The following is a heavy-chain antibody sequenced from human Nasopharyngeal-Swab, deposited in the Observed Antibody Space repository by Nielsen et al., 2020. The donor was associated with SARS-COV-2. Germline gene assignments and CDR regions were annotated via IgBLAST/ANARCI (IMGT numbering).Heavy chain of an antibody. CDR2: IWYDGSNK. Sequence: GESLKISCAASGFTFSSYGMHWVRQAPGKGLEWVAVIWYDGSNKYYADSVKGRFTISRDNSKNTLYLQMNSLRAEDTAVYYCARDPMTTVSRFDYWDQGTLVTVSS. V-gene: IGHV3-33*01. D-gene: IGHD4-11*01. CDR1: GFTFSSYG. J-gene: IGHJ4*02. CDR3: ARDPMTTVSRFDY.